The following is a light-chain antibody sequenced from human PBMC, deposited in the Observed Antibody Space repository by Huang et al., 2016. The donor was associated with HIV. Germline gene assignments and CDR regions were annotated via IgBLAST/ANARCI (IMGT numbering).Light chain of an antibody. CDR2: WAS. V-gene: IGKV4-1*01. CDR1: QSVLESSNKKNY. J-gene: IGKJ1*01. Sequence: DIVMTQSPDSLPVFLGERATINCKSSQSVLESSNKKNYLAWYQQKPGQPPKRLLYWASVRESGVPDRFRGSGSGTEFTLTINNLQAEDVAVYYCQQYYSTPAFGQGTNVDI. CDR3: QQYYSTPA.